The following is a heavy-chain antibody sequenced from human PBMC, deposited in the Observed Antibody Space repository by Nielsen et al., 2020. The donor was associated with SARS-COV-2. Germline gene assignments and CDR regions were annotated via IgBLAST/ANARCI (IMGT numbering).Heavy chain of an antibody. CDR1: GGSFSGYY. D-gene: IGHD6-13*01. CDR3: ARRLMLAKYSSSWYKKGYFDY. V-gene: IGHV4-34*01. J-gene: IGHJ4*02. CDR2: INHSGST. Sequence: SETLSLTCAVYGGSFSGYYWSWIRQPPGKGLEWIGEINHSGSTNYNPSLKSRVTISVDTPKDQFSLKLSSVTAADTAVYYCARRLMLAKYSSSWYKKGYFDYWGQGTLVTASS.